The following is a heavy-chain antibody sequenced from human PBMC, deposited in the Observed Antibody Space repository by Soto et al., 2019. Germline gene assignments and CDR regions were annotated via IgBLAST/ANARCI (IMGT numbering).Heavy chain of an antibody. Sequence: SATLPLTCTVSGGSISSYYWSWILPPTRKGLEWIGRIYPSGSTNYNPSLKRRVTMSVDTSKNHFSLKLDSVTAADTAVYYCARDHPTETYYEDSTVNDAFDIWGQGTMVTVS. V-gene: IGHV4-4*07. CDR1: GGSISSYY. CDR3: ARDHPTETYYEDSTVNDAFDI. D-gene: IGHD3-22*01. J-gene: IGHJ3*02. CDR2: IYPSGST.